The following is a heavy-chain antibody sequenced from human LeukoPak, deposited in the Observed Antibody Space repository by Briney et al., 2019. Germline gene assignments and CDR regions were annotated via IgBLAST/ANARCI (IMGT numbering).Heavy chain of an antibody. V-gene: IGHV4-4*02. CDR2: IYHSGST. CDR3: ARHREDWFDP. CDR1: GGSISSSNW. Sequence: SETLSLTCAVSGGSISSSNWWSWVRQPPGKGLEWIGEIYHSGSTNYNPSLKSRVTISLAKSKNQFSLKLTSVTAADTAVYYCARHREDWFDPWGQGTLVTVSS. J-gene: IGHJ5*02.